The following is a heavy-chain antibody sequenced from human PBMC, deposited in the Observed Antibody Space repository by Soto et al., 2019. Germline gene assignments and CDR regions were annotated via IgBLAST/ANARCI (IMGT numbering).Heavy chain of an antibody. J-gene: IGHJ4*02. CDR3: ARALRPWGSIAAAGF. CDR2: INAGNGNT. CDR1: GYTFTSYA. D-gene: IGHD6-13*01. V-gene: IGHV1-3*01. Sequence: QVQLVQSGAEVKKPGASVKVSCKASGYTFTSYAMHWVRQAPGQRLEWMGWINAGNGNTKYSQKFQGRVTITRDTSASTAYMELSSLRSEDTAVYYCARALRPWGSIAAAGFWGQGTLVTVSS.